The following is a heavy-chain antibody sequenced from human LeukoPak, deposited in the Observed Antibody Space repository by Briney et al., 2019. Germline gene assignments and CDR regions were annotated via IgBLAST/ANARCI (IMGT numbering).Heavy chain of an antibody. D-gene: IGHD4-17*01. J-gene: IGHJ4*02. Sequence: PGGSLRLSCAASGFTFDDYAMHWVRQAPGKGLEWVSGISWNSGSIGYADSVKGRFTISRDNSKNTLYLQMNSLRAEDTAVYYCAKGYTVTGRFDYWGQGTLVTVSS. V-gene: IGHV3-9*01. CDR1: GFTFDDYA. CDR2: ISWNSGSI. CDR3: AKGYTVTGRFDY.